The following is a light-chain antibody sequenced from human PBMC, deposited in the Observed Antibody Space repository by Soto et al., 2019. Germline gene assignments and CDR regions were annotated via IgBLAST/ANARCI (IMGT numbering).Light chain of an antibody. CDR1: QSVNTY. CDR2: AAS. Sequence: MTQSPDTLSASLGDRVTITCRASQSVNTYLHWYQQKAGQAPKLLIYAASNLQSGVPSRFSGRGSGTDFTLTVESLQPEDFATYYCQQGYSNPWTFGQGTKVDIK. V-gene: IGKV1-39*01. J-gene: IGKJ1*01. CDR3: QQGYSNPWT.